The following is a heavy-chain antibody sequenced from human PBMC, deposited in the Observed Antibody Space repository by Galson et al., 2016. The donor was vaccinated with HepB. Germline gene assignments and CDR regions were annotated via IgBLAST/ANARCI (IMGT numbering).Heavy chain of an antibody. D-gene: IGHD2-21*02. J-gene: IGHJ4*02. CDR3: ARETAPYGMEV. CDR2: IYYTGVT. Sequence: SETLSLTCPVSGGSVTGYYFNWIRQPPGKGLEWIGYIYYTGVTNYTPSLRSRVTILLDTSKDLLSLELKSVVAADTAVYYCARETAPYGMEVWGQGTLVTVSS. CDR1: GGSVTGYY. V-gene: IGHV4-59*02.